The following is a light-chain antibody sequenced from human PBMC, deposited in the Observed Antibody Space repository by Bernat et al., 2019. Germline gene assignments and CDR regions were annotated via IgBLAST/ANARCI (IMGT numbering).Light chain of an antibody. CDR1: TSNIGADYD. V-gene: IGLV1-40*01. Sequence: QSVLTQPPLVSGAPGQRITISCTGSTSNIGADYDVHWYQQFPGKAPNLLIYGNHNRSSGVPDRFSGAKSGSSASLSITGLQPKDEAEYYCQACGSSLSGRVFGGGPKLTVL. CDR2: GNH. J-gene: IGLJ3*02. CDR3: QACGSSLSGRV.